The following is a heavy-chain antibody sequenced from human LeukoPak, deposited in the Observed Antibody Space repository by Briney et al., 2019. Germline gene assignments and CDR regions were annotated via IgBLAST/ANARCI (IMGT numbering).Heavy chain of an antibody. D-gene: IGHD3-22*01. CDR1: GYTFTSYG. CDR3: ARGRRITMIVVVTNYYYGMDV. J-gene: IGHJ6*02. Sequence: ASVKVSCKASGYTFTSYGISWVRQAPGQGLEWMGWISAYNGNTNYAQKLQGRVTMTRDTSISTAYMELSRLRSDDTAVYYCARGRRITMIVVVTNYYYGMDVWGQGTTVTVSS. CDR2: ISAYNGNT. V-gene: IGHV1-18*01.